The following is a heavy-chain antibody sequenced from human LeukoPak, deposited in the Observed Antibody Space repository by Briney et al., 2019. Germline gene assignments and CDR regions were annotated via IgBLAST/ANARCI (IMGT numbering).Heavy chain of an antibody. Sequence: TGGSLRLSCAASGFTVSSNYMGWVRQAPGKGLEWVSVLYSGSSTYYPDSVKGRFTISRDNSQNTLYLQMDSLRAEDTAVYYCARLSDSSAYGAFDIWGQGTMVTVSS. CDR3: ARLSDSSAYGAFDI. J-gene: IGHJ3*02. CDR1: GFTVSSNY. D-gene: IGHD3-22*01. CDR2: LYSGSST. V-gene: IGHV3-66*02.